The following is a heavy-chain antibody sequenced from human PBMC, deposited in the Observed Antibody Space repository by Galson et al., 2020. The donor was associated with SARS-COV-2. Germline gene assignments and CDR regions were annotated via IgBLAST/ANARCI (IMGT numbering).Heavy chain of an antibody. D-gene: IGHD1-26*01. Sequence: GSGPTLVKPTQTLTLTCTFSGFSLSTSGMSVSWIRQPPRKCLEWLALLGWDDDKYYRTSLKTRLTISKDTSKNQVVLTMTNMDPVDTSTYYCARIHAQVGALPFDYWGQGTLVTVSS. CDR3: ARIHAQVGALPFDY. J-gene: IGHJ4*02. CDR2: LGWDDDK. CDR1: GFSLSTSGMS. V-gene: IGHV2-70*01.